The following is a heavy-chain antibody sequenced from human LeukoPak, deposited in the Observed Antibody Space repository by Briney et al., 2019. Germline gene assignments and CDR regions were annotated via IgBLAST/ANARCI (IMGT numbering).Heavy chain of an antibody. Sequence: PSHTLSLTCTVSGGSISSGSYYWSWIRQPAGKGLEWIGRIYTSGSTNYNPSLKSRVTISVDTSKNQFSLKLSSVTAADTAVYYCARDRVVVPAAMANNWFDPWGQGTLVTVSS. D-gene: IGHD2-2*01. CDR3: ARDRVVVPAAMANNWFDP. CDR2: IYTSGST. CDR1: GGSISSGSYY. V-gene: IGHV4-61*02. J-gene: IGHJ5*02.